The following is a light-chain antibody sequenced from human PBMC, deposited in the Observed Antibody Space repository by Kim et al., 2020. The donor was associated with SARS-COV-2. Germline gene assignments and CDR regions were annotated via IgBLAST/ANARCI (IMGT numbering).Light chain of an antibody. CDR2: EGS. V-gene: IGLV2-23*01. J-gene: IGLJ3*02. CDR3: CSYAGSSTV. CDR1: SSDVGSYNL. Sequence: QSALTQPASVSGSPGQSITISCTGTSSDVGSYNLVSWYQQHPGKALKLMIYEGSKRPSGVSNRFSGSKSGNTASLTISGLQAEDEADYYCCSYAGSSTVFGGGTQLTVL.